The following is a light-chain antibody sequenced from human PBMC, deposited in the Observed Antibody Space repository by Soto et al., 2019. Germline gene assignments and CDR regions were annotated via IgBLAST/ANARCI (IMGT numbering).Light chain of an antibody. CDR2: DAS. CDR1: QSVSSY. Sequence: EIALTQSPATLSLSPGESATLSCRASQSVSSYLDWYQQKPGQAPRLLIYDASNRATGIPSRFSGSGSGTDFTLTISSVEPEECAVYYSQQRSKRPPFTWTFGQGTKVEI. J-gene: IGKJ1*01. CDR3: QQRSKRPPFTWT. V-gene: IGKV3-11*01.